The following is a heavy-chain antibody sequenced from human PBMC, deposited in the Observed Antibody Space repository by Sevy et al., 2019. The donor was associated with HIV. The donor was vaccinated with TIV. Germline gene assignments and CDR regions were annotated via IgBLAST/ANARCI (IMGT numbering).Heavy chain of an antibody. CDR2: ISPYTGDT. V-gene: IGHV1-18*01. CDR3: ARDKPQGVVVLPGAMWGGVDY. Sequence: ASVKVSCKASGYTFRSYDISWVRQAPGQGLEWMGWISPYTGDTDFAQKVQGRVSMTSDTSTSTAYMELRSLRSDDTAVYYCARDKPQGVVVLPGAMWGGVDYWGQGTLVTVSS. J-gene: IGHJ4*02. D-gene: IGHD2-2*01. CDR1: GYTFRSYD.